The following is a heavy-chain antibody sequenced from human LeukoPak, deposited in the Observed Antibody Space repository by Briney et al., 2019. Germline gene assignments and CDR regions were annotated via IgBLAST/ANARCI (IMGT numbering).Heavy chain of an antibody. V-gene: IGHV4-59*12. CDR1: GDSITSNY. D-gene: IGHD6-19*01. Sequence: SETLSLTCTVSGDSITSNYWSWIRQPPGKGLEWIGFIHYTGTTNYNPSLKSRGIISIGTTKKQFSLSLNSVTATDTAVYYCAREAVAGYFDYWGQGTLVTVSS. CDR2: IHYTGTT. CDR3: AREAVAGYFDY. J-gene: IGHJ4*02.